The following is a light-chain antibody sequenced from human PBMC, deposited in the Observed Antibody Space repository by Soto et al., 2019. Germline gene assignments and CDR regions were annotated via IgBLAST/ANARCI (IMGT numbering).Light chain of an antibody. J-gene: IGKJ1*01. CDR2: KAS. V-gene: IGKV1-5*03. CDR1: QSISSW. CDR3: QQYNSYPWT. Sequence: DIQMTQSPSTLSASVGDRVTITCRASQSISSWLAWYQQKPGKAPKVLIYKASSLESGVPSRFSGSGSGTEFTLTISSLQPDVFATYYCQQYNSYPWTCGQGTKVEIK.